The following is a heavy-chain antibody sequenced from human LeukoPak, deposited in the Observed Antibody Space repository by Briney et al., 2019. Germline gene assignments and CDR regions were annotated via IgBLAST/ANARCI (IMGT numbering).Heavy chain of an antibody. CDR1: GGTFSSYA. CDR3: ATGNYHDSSGYLIDY. Sequence: GASVKVSCKASGGTFSSYAISWVRQAPGQGLEWMGGIIPIFGTANYAQKFQGRVTITAGESTSTAYMELSSLRSEDTAVYYCATGNYHDSSGYLIDYWGQGTLVTVSS. V-gene: IGHV1-69*13. CDR2: IIPIFGTA. D-gene: IGHD3-22*01. J-gene: IGHJ4*02.